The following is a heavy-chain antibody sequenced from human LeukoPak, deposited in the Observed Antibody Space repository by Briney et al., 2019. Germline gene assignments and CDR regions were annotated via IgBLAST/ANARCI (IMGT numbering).Heavy chain of an antibody. V-gene: IGHV4-39*01. J-gene: IGHJ4*02. CDR2: IYSGNT. Sequence: WVRQPPGKGLEWIGSIYSGNTYYNASLKSQVSISVDTSKNQFSLRLTSVTAADTAVYYCARQTGSGLFILPGGQGTLVTVSS. D-gene: IGHD3/OR15-3a*01. CDR3: ARQTGSGLFILP.